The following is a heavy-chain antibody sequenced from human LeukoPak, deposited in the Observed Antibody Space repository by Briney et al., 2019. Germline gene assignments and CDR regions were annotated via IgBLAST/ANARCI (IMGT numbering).Heavy chain of an antibody. J-gene: IGHJ4*02. V-gene: IGHV4-4*07. CDR2: IYTSGST. CDR3: AREEGSIAAAGIDY. Sequence: SETLSLTCTVSGGSISSYYWSWIWQPAGKGLEWIGRIYTSGSTNYNPSLKSRVTMSVDTSKNQFSLKLSSVTAADTAVYYCAREEGSIAAAGIDYWGQGTLVTVSS. CDR1: GGSISSYY. D-gene: IGHD6-13*01.